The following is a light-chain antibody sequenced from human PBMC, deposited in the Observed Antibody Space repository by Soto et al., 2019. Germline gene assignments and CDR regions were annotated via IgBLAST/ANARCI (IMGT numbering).Light chain of an antibody. Sequence: MTQSPTTLSVSSVERAPISCRASQSVSSNLAWYQQKPGQAPTLLIYGASTRATGIPARFSGSGSGTEFTLTISSLQSEDFAVYYCQQYSNWPLTFGGGTKVDI. V-gene: IGKV3-15*01. J-gene: IGKJ4*01. CDR1: QSVSSN. CDR2: GAS. CDR3: QQYSNWPLT.